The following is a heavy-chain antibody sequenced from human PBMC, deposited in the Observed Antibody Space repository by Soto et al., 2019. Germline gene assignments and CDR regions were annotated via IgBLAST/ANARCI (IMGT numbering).Heavy chain of an antibody. D-gene: IGHD6-19*01. Sequence: GGSLRLACAASGVTVSSNYMSGVRQAPGKGLEWVSVIYNGSSKYYADSVKGRFTISRDNSKNTLYLQMNSLRAEDTAVYYCARDRKQWLANGYYGMDVWGHGTTVTVSS. CDR2: IYNGSSK. CDR3: ARDRKQWLANGYYGMDV. J-gene: IGHJ6*02. V-gene: IGHV3-53*01. CDR1: GVTVSSNY.